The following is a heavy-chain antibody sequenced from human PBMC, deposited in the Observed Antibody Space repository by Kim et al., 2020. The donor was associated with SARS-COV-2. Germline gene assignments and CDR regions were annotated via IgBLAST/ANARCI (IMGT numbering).Heavy chain of an antibody. CDR3: ARGQDTAKTGY. D-gene: IGHD5-18*01. CDR2: SP. J-gene: IGHJ4*02. Sequence: SPSYNPSLQSRVTISIDTSKSHMSLGLTSVTAADTAVYFCARGQDTAKTGYWGQGTLVTVSS. V-gene: IGHV4-39*02.